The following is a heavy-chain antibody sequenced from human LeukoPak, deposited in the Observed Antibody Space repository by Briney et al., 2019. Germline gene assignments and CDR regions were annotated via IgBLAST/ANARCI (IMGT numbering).Heavy chain of an antibody. V-gene: IGHV3-7*01. Sequence: GGSLRLSCAASGFTFSSYWMSWVRQAPGKGLEWVANIKQDGSERYYVDSVEGRFTISRDNAKNSLYLQMNSLRAEDTAVYYCARGPDYDFWSGYRYFDYWGQGTLVTVSS. D-gene: IGHD3-3*01. CDR2: IKQDGSER. CDR3: ARGPDYDFWSGYRYFDY. CDR1: GFTFSSYW. J-gene: IGHJ4*02.